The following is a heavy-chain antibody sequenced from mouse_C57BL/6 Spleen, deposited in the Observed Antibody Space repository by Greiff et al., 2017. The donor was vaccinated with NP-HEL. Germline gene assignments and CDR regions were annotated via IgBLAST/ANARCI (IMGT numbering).Heavy chain of an antibody. Sequence: QVQLQQPGAELVMPGASVKLSCKASGYTFTSYWMHWVKQRPGQGLEWIGEIDPSDSYTNYNQKFKGKSTLTVDKSSSTAYMQLSSLTSEDSAVYYCTRKGYDYEAMDYWGQGTSVTVSS. CDR2: IDPSDSYT. D-gene: IGHD2-10*02. J-gene: IGHJ4*01. CDR1: GYTFTSYW. CDR3: TRKGYDYEAMDY. V-gene: IGHV1-69*01.